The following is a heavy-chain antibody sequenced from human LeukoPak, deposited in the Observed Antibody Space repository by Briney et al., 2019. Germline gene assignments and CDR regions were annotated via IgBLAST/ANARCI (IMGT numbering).Heavy chain of an antibody. J-gene: IGHJ3*02. V-gene: IGHV3-7*03. CDR1: GFTFSNYW. CDR2: IKHDGSED. D-gene: IGHD3-9*01. CDR3: ATRNGYDILTGYYPYAFDI. Sequence: GGSLRLSCAASGFTFSNYWMTWVRQAPGRGVEWVANIKHDGSEDYYLDSVKGRFTISRENAKSSMWLQMNSLKSEDTAFYYCATRNGYDILTGYYPYAFDIWGQGTMVTVSS.